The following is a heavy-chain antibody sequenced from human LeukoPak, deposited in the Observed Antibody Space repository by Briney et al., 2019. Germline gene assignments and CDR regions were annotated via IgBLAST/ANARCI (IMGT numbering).Heavy chain of an antibody. CDR1: GFTFSSYA. J-gene: IGHJ4*02. Sequence: GGSLRLSCAASGFTFSSYAMSWVRQAPGKGLEWVSTVSGGGVTTYYADSAKGRFTISRDNSKNTLYLQMNSLTAEDTVVYYCPKQSYASGWNPFGYWGQGILVTVSS. CDR3: PKQSYASGWNPFGY. V-gene: IGHV3-23*01. D-gene: IGHD6-19*01. CDR2: VSGGGVTT.